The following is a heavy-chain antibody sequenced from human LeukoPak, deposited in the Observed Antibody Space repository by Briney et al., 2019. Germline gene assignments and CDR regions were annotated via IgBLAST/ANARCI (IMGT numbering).Heavy chain of an antibody. CDR3: ARDGYQVPTTFGTFDP. J-gene: IGHJ5*02. V-gene: IGHV3-21*01. D-gene: IGHD3-3*01. CDR2: ISAGSRHI. Sequence: GGSLRLSCEASGFTFGIYTMNWVRQAPGKGLEWVSVISAGSRHIYYADSVRGRFTNSRDDAKNSLYLQMNSLRAEDTAIYYCARDGYQVPTTFGTFDPWGQGTLVTVSS. CDR1: GFTFGIYT.